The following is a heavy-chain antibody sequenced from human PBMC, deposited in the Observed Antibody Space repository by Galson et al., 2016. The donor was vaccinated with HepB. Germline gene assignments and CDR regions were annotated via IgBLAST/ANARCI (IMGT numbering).Heavy chain of an antibody. V-gene: IGHV3-48*01. D-gene: IGHD6-19*01. J-gene: IGHJ6*02. Sequence: SMRLSCAGSGFTFSLFGIHWVRQAPGRGLEWISFISETSTRLYQGDSVKGRFIISRDNAKDSVFLQMNSLRAEDTAVYYCAREEWSSVAVGGRYYYYGVDVWGQGTTVTVSS. CDR3: AREEWSSVAVGGRYYYYGVDV. CDR1: GFTFSLFG. CDR2: ISETSTRL.